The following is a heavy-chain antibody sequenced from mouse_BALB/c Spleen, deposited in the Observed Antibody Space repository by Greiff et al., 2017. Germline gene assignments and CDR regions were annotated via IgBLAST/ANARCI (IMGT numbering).Heavy chain of an antibody. Sequence: DVKLVESGGGLVQPGGSLKLSCAASGFTFSSYGMSWVRQTPDKRLELVATINSNGGSTYYPDSVKGRFTISRDNAKNTLYLQMSSLKSEDTAMYYCARGRIHYYYFDYWGQGTTLTVSS. V-gene: IGHV5-6-3*01. CDR3: ARGRIHYYYFDY. CDR1: GFTFSSYG. CDR2: INSNGGST. J-gene: IGHJ2*01. D-gene: IGHD1-2*01.